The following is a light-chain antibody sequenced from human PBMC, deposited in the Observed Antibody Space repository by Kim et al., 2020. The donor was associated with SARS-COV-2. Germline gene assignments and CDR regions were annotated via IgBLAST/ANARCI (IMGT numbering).Light chain of an antibody. J-gene: IGKJ2*01. V-gene: IGKV1-39*01. Sequence: DIQMTQSPSSLSAYVGGRVSITCRASQSVTTNLNWYQQKPGKAPHLLIYGASRLQSGVPSRFSGSGSGTDFTLTINNLQPEDFATYYCQQSDSSPRTFGQGTKLEI. CDR3: QQSDSSPRT. CDR1: QSVTTN. CDR2: GAS.